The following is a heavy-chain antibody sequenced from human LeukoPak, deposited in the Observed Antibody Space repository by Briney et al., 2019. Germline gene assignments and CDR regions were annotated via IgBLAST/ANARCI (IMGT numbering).Heavy chain of an antibody. CDR2: ISSSSSYI. CDR1: GFTFSSYS. V-gene: IGHV3-21*01. J-gene: IGHJ5*02. D-gene: IGHD5-24*01. Sequence: GGSLRLSCAASGFTFSSYSMNWVRQAPGKGLEWVSSISSSSSYIYYADSVKGRFTISRDNAKNSLYLQMNSLRAEDTAVYYCARDHNPVRFDPWGQGTLVTVSS. CDR3: ARDHNPVRFDP.